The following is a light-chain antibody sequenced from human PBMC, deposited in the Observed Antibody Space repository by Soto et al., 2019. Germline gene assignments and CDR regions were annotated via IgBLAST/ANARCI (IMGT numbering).Light chain of an antibody. J-gene: IGKJ3*01. CDR2: DAS. CDR3: QQRSDWPRVT. Sequence: EIVLTQSPATLSLFPGERATLSCRASQSVGSYLAWYQQKPGQAPRLLIYDASNRATGIPARFSGSGSGTDFTLTISSLEPEDFAVYYCQQRSDWPRVTFGPGTKVDIK. V-gene: IGKV3-11*01. CDR1: QSVGSY.